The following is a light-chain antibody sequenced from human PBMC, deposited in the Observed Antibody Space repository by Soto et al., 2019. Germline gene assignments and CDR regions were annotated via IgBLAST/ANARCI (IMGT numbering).Light chain of an antibody. J-gene: IGKJ4*01. V-gene: IGKV3-20*01. Sequence: EFVWTRSPGTLSLSPVESATLSCRASQTVRNNYLAWYQQKPGQAPRLLIYDASSRATGIPDRFSGGGSGTDFTLTISRLEPEDFAVYYCQQFSSYPLTFGGGTK. CDR1: QTVRNNY. CDR3: QQFSSYPLT. CDR2: DAS.